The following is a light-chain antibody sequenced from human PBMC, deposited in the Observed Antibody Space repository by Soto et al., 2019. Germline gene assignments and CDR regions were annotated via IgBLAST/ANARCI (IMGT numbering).Light chain of an antibody. Sequence: DIQMTQSPSSLSASVGDRVTITCRASQGIRNSLAWYQQKPGTVPKLLIYSASTLQSGVPSRFSGSGSGTDFTLTISSLQPEDVATYYCQKYNTVPATFGPGTRPEIK. J-gene: IGKJ5*01. CDR2: SAS. CDR3: QKYNTVPAT. V-gene: IGKV1-27*01. CDR1: QGIRNS.